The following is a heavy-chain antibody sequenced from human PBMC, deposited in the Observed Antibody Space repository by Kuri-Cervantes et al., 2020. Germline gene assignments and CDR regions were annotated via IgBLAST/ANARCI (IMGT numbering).Heavy chain of an antibody. CDR2: ISSSGTTI. D-gene: IGHD5-18*01. Sequence: GESLKISCAASGFTFSSYAMTWVRQAPGKGLEWLSYISSSGTTIFYADSVKGRFTISRDNAKNSLYLQMNSLRAEDTAVYYCARGGYSYGYTSYYYYYYMDVWGKGTTVTVSS. CDR1: GFTFSSYA. J-gene: IGHJ6*03. CDR3: ARGGYSYGYTSYYYYYYMDV. V-gene: IGHV3-48*01.